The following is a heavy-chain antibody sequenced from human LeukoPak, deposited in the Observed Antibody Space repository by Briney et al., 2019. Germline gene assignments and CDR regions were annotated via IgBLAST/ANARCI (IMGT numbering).Heavy chain of an antibody. V-gene: IGHV4-59*08. CDR3: ARSQDWLRFHY. Sequence: SETLSLTCTVSGGSISSYYWSWIRQPPGKGLEWIGYIYYSGSTNYNPSPKSRVTISVDTSKNQFSLRLNSVTAADTAVYYCARSQDWLRFHYWGQGTLVTVSS. CDR2: IYYSGST. J-gene: IGHJ4*02. CDR1: GGSISSYY. D-gene: IGHD3-9*01.